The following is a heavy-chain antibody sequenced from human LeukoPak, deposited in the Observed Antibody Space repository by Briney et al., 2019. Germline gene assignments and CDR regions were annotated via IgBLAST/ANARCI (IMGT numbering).Heavy chain of an antibody. CDR3: ASPRGYYYDSSGYYSRRDAFDI. J-gene: IGHJ3*02. D-gene: IGHD3-22*01. Sequence: SETLSLTCAVYGGSFSGYYWSWIRQPPGKGLEWIGSIYYSGSTYYNPSLKSRVTISVDTSKNQFSLKLSSVTAADTAVYYCASPRGYYYDSSGYYSRRDAFDIWGQGTMVTVSS. V-gene: IGHV4-34*01. CDR1: GGSFSGYY. CDR2: IYYSGST.